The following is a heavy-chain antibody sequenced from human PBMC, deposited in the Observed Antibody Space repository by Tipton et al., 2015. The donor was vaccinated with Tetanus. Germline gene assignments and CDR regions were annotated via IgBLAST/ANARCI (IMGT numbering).Heavy chain of an antibody. D-gene: IGHD1-26*01. V-gene: IGHV4-31*03. J-gene: IGHJ4*02. CDR2: IHSFGST. CDR1: GASISSGGYY. Sequence: TLSLTCTVSGASISSGGYYWTWIRQRPGKGLEWIGDIHSFGSTYYSPSLKSRVTISIDTSKNQYSLQLNSVTAADTAVYYCARDQARGARGWNYFDYWGQGALVTVSS. CDR3: ARDQARGARGWNYFDY.